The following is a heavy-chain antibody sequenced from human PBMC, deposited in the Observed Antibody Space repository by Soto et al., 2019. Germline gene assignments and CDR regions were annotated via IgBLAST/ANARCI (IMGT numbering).Heavy chain of an antibody. D-gene: IGHD2-8*02. CDR1: GGSISSYY. Sequence: SETLSLTCTVSGGSISSYYWSWIRQPPGKGLEWIGYIYYSGSTNYNPSLKSRVTISVDTSKNQFSLKLSSVTAADTAVYYCAKGPTGWFDPWGQGTLVTVSS. CDR2: IYYSGST. V-gene: IGHV4-59*01. J-gene: IGHJ5*02. CDR3: AKGPTGWFDP.